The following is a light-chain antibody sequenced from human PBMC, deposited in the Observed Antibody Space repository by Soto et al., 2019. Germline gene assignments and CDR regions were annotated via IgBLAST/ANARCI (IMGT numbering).Light chain of an antibody. CDR2: EVS. J-gene: IGLJ1*01. CDR1: SSDVGGYNY. V-gene: IGLV2-14*01. Sequence: QSALTQPAFVSGSPGQSITISCTGTSSDVGGYNYVSWYQQHPGKAPKLMIYEVSNRPSGVSNRFSGSKSGNTASLTISGLQAEDEADYYCSSYTSSSTLPYVFGTGTKVTVL. CDR3: SSYTSSSTLPYV.